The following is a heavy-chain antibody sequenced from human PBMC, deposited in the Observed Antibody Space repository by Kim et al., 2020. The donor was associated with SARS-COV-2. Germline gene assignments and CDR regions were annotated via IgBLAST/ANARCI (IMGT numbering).Heavy chain of an antibody. J-gene: IGHJ6*01. CDR1: GFSIRNTNYY. CDR3: ARIGAYTHCPIPSMDV. Sequence: SETLSLTCNVAGFSIRNTNYYWGWVRQPPGKGLEWIGSIFYSGTPFYTPSLKSRVSISVYPSKNQFSLTVTSVTAADTAIYYCARIGAYTHCPIPSMDV. CDR2: IFYSGTP. D-gene: IGHD3-16*01. V-gene: IGHV4-39*07.